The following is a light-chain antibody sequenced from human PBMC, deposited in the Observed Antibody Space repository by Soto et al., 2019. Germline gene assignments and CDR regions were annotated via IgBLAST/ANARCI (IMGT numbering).Light chain of an antibody. CDR3: HQRSNWPT. Sequence: EIVLTQSPATLSLSPGERATLSCRASQSVSSYLAWYQQKPGQAPRLLIYDASNRATGIPARFSGSGSGTDFTLTISRLEPEDFAVDDCHQRSNWPTCGGGTKVEIK. V-gene: IGKV3-11*01. J-gene: IGKJ4*01. CDR2: DAS. CDR1: QSVSSY.